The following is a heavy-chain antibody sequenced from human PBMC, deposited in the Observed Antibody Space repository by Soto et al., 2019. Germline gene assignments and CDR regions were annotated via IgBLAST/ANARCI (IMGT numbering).Heavy chain of an antibody. J-gene: IGHJ6*02. CDR2: IIPIFGTA. Sequence: SVKLSCKASGCTFSSYAISCVRQAPGQGLEWMGGIIPIFGTANYAQKFQGRVTITADESTSTAYMELSSLRSEDTAVYYCASSLLWGYYYYYYGMDVWGQGTTVTVSS. CDR3: ASSLLWGYYYYYYGMDV. CDR1: GCTFSSYA. V-gene: IGHV1-69*13. D-gene: IGHD3-16*01.